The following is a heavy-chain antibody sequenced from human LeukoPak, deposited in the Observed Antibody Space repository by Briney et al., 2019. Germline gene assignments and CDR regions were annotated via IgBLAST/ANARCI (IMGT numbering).Heavy chain of an antibody. CDR1: AFTFSSYS. J-gene: IGHJ4*02. CDR3: AKTSAGIRGGYFDY. Sequence: PGGSRTLSCAASAFTFSSYSMSWVRQAPGKCRGWVSLINDSGGNIYYAESVKGRFIISRDNTKNTLFLQMSSLRAEDTAVYYCAKTSAGIRGGYFDYWGQGTLVTVSS. V-gene: IGHV3-23*01. CDR2: INDSGGNI. D-gene: IGHD3-10*01.